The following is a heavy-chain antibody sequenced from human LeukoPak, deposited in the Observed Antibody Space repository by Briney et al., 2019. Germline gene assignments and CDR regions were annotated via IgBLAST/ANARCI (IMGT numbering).Heavy chain of an antibody. CDR3: ARDTGCSGGTCYSFYDY. Sequence: GGSLRLSCAASGFTFSSYWMTWVRQARGKGLEWVANIKQDGSEKYHVDSVKGRFTISRDNAKNSLYLQMNSLRAEDTAVYYCARDTGCSGGTCYSFYDYWGQGTLVTVSS. D-gene: IGHD2-15*01. J-gene: IGHJ4*02. V-gene: IGHV3-7*01. CDR2: IKQDGSEK. CDR1: GFTFSSYW.